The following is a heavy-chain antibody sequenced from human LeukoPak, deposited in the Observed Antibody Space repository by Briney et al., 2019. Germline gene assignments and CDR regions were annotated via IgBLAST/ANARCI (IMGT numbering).Heavy chain of an antibody. CDR2: ISAYNGNT. CDR1: GYTFTSYG. D-gene: IGHD6-19*01. CDR3: ARDGSGWPGGYYGMDV. Sequence: ASVKVSCKASGYTFTSYGISWVRQAPGQGLEWMGWISAYNGNTNYAQKLQGRVTMTTDTSASTAYMELRSLRSDDTAVYYCARDGSGWPGGYYGMDVWGQGTTVTVSS. V-gene: IGHV1-18*01. J-gene: IGHJ6*02.